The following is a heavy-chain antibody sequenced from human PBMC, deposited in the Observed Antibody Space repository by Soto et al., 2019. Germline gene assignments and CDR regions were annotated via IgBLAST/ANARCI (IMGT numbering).Heavy chain of an antibody. V-gene: IGHV4-30-4*01. Sequence: HVQLQESGPGPVTPSQTLSLSCTVSGVSITSGSYYWTWVRQSPGKGLEWIGYRYYSGNTYYNPSLNSRASISVDASKKQFFLKLTSVTPADPAVYFCARGGYDTSGQTFIGWGPDCWGQGTLVTVSS. D-gene: IGHD3-22*01. CDR1: GVSITSGSYY. J-gene: IGHJ4*02. CDR3: ARGGYDTSGQTFIGWGPDC. CDR2: RYYSGNT.